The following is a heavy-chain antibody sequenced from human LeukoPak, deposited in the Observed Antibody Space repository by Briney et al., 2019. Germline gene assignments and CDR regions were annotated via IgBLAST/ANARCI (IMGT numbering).Heavy chain of an antibody. CDR2: INPSGGST. V-gene: IGHV1-46*01. Sequence: ASVKVSCKASGYTFTSHYMHWVRQAPGQGLELMGTINPSGGSTTYAQKFQGRVTMTRDMFTSTLYMELNSLRSEDTAVYYCTTDLGGGGIVTLDYWGQGTLVTVSS. D-gene: IGHD3-16*01. J-gene: IGHJ4*02. CDR3: TTDLGGGGIVTLDY. CDR1: GYTFTSHY.